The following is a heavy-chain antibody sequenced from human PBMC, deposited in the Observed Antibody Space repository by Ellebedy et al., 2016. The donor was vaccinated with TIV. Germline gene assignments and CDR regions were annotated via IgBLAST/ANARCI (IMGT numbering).Heavy chain of an antibody. J-gene: IGHJ4*02. D-gene: IGHD1-14*01. Sequence: GESLKISCAASGFPFDSYVMNWVRQAPGKGLEWVALISYDGSNNYFADSVQGRFTISRDNSQNTLYLLMNSLRGDDTATYYCARALNHVDTVSTAPLDFWGQGTLVTVSS. V-gene: IGHV3-30*04. CDR1: GFPFDSYV. CDR3: ARALNHVDTVSTAPLDF. CDR2: ISYDGSNN.